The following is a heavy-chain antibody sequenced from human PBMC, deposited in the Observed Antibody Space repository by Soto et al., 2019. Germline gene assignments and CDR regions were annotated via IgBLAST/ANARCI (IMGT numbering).Heavy chain of an antibody. Sequence: EVFLEESGGAVVQPGRSLRLSCTASGFKFEDYAMHWVRQSTGTGLEWVSGISWSGNIIEYADSVRGRFTIARDNGKNALYLQMNSLRPEDTAVYYCAKGPYSSGWYWDHWGQGTLVTVSS. V-gene: IGHV3-9*01. D-gene: IGHD6-19*01. CDR1: GFKFEDYA. CDR3: AKGPYSSGWYWDH. CDR2: ISWSGNII. J-gene: IGHJ4*02.